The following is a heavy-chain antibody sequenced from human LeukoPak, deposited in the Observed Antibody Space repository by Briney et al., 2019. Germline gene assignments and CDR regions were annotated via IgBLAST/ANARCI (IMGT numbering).Heavy chain of an antibody. CDR1: GYTFTSYG. D-gene: IGHD3-22*01. Sequence: ASVKVSCKASGYTFTSYGISWVRQAPGQGLEWMGWISAYNGNTNYAQKLQGRVTMTTDTSTSTGYMELRSLRSDDTAVYYCARDYYDSSGYYSIPIIPFDPWGQGTLVTVSS. J-gene: IGHJ5*02. CDR3: ARDYYDSSGYYSIPIIPFDP. V-gene: IGHV1-18*01. CDR2: ISAYNGNT.